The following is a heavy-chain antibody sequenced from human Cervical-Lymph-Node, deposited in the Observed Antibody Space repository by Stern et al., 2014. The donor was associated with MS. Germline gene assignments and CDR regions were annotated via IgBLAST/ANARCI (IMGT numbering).Heavy chain of an antibody. CDR3: ATHRGRVTYYYGLDV. Sequence: DQLVESGAEVKKPGASVKVSCKVSGYTLTEMSMHWVRQAPGKGLEWMGGYEPQHGETVYAQKIQGRVTMAEDRSTDTAYMELTSLRSDDTAVYYCATHRGRVTYYYGLDVWGQGTTVTVSS. V-gene: IGHV1-24*01. J-gene: IGHJ6*02. CDR1: GYTLTEMS. CDR2: YEPQHGET. D-gene: IGHD2-21*02.